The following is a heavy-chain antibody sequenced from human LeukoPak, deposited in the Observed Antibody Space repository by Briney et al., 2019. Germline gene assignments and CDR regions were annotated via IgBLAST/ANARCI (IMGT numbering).Heavy chain of an antibody. CDR2: VHSSGST. CDR3: ARLAPGNYDILTGDPKVVFDY. D-gene: IGHD3-9*01. V-gene: IGHV4-59*01. CDR1: GGSISSFF. Sequence: SETLSLTCTVSGGSISSFFWSWIRKPPGKGLEWIGYVHSSGSTKYNPSLKSRLIISVDMSKNQFSLKLRSVSVADTAVYYCARLAPGNYDILTGDPKVVFDYWGQGALVTVSS. J-gene: IGHJ4*02.